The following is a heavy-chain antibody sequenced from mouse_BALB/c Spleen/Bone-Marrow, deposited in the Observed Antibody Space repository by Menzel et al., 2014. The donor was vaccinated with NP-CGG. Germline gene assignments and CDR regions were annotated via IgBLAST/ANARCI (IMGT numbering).Heavy chain of an antibody. Sequence: VQLKESGGGLVQPGGSRKLSCAASGFTFSSFGMHWVRQAPEKGLEWVAYISSGSSTIYYADTVKGRFTISRDNPKNTLFLQMTSLRSGDTAMYYCARLTFPTATYYYAMDYWGQGTSVTVSS. J-gene: IGHJ4*01. CDR1: GFTFSSFG. CDR2: ISSGSSTI. V-gene: IGHV5-17*02. D-gene: IGHD1-2*01. CDR3: ARLTFPTATYYYAMDY.